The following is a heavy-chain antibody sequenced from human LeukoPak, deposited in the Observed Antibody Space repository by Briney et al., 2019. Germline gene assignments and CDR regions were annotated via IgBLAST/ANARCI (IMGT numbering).Heavy chain of an antibody. Sequence: GESLKISCRGSGYNFGLFRIGWVRQMPGKGLEWMGIIYPYDSDTRYSPSFQGQVTISADMSISTAYLEWSSLKASDTAMYYCAKHFSGGDYDAFEIWGQGTLLTVSP. CDR3: AKHFSGGDYDAFEI. V-gene: IGHV5-51*01. CDR2: IYPYDSDT. D-gene: IGHD2-21*01. J-gene: IGHJ3*02. CDR1: GYNFGLFR.